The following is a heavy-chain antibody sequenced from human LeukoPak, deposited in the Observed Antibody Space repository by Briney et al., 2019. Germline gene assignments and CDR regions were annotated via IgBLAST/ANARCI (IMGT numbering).Heavy chain of an antibody. J-gene: IGHJ6*03. Sequence: SETLSLTCTVSGGSISSSYYWGWIRQPPKKGPEWIGAIFYNGDTYYNPSLKSRVAISVDTSRNQFPLKLTSVTAADTAVYYCARADRDNYYYYYMDVWGKGTTVTVS. V-gene: IGHV4-39*06. CDR3: ARADRDNYYYYYMDV. CDR1: GGSISSSYY. CDR2: IFYNGDT. D-gene: IGHD3-22*01.